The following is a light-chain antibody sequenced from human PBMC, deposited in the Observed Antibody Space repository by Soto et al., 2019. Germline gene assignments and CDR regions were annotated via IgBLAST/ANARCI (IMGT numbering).Light chain of an antibody. CDR3: QQYGSSPRT. CDR2: AAS. J-gene: IGKJ1*01. CDR1: QGISSY. V-gene: IGKV1-8*01. Sequence: AIRMTQSPSSLSASTGDRVTITCRASQGISSYLAWYQQKPGKAPKLLIYAASTLQSGVPSRFSGSASGTDFTLTISRLEPEDFAVYYCQQYGSSPRTFGQGTKVDIK.